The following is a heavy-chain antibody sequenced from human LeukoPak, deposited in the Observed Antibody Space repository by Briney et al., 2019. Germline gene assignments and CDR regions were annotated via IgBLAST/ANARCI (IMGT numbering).Heavy chain of an antibody. CDR2: INHSGST. D-gene: IGHD3-16*02. J-gene: IGHJ4*02. V-gene: IGHV4-34*01. CDR3: AGGGGRPMITFGGVIAPRYFDY. CDR1: GGSFSGYY. Sequence: PSETLSLTCAVYGGSFSGYYWSWIRQPPGEGLEWIGEINHSGSTNYNPSLKSRVTISVDTSKNQFSLKLSSVTAADTAVYYCAGGGGRPMITFGGVIAPRYFDYWGQGTLVTVSS.